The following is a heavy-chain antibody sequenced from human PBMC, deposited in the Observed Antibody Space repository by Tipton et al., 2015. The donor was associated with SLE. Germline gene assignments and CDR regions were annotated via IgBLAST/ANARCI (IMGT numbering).Heavy chain of an antibody. CDR1: GGSISSGDNY. D-gene: IGHD6-13*01. CDR3: ATLAAAGTIDY. V-gene: IGHV4-30-4*02. Sequence: TLSLTCTVSGGSISSGDNYWSWTRQPPGKGLESIGYIYYSGSTHYNPSLKSRVTISVDTSKNQFSLKLSSVTAADTAVYYCATLAAAGTIDYWGQGTLVTVSS. J-gene: IGHJ4*02. CDR2: IYYSGST.